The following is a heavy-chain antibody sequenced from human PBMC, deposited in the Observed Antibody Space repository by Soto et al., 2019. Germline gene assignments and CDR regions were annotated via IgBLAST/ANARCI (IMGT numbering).Heavy chain of an antibody. CDR2: INPSGGST. CDR1: GYTFTSYY. V-gene: IGHV1-46*01. J-gene: IGHJ6*02. CDR3: ARDDYDYVWGSYRQDPSGDYYGMDV. D-gene: IGHD3-16*02. Sequence: EASVKVSCKASGYTFTSYYMHWVRQAPGQGLEWMGIINPSGGSTSYAQKFQGRVTMTRDTSTSTVYMELSSLRSEDTAVYYCARDDYDYVWGSYRQDPSGDYYGMDVWGQGTTVTVSS.